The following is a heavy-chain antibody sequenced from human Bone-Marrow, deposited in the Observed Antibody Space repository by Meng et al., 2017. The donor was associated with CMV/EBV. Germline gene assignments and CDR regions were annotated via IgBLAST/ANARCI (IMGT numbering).Heavy chain of an antibody. D-gene: IGHD6-19*01. CDR3: AKDTYSGGWGVFDN. J-gene: IGHJ4*02. CDR2: IKYDVSNP. CDR1: GFTFCNNC. Sequence: GFTFCNNCIHQLPQTPRKWLAFVSFIKYDVSNPYYLDSVTVPFTTSRDNSTNTLYLQMTSLRAEDTAVYYCAKDTYSGGWGVFDNWGQGTLVTVSS. V-gene: IGHV3-30*02.